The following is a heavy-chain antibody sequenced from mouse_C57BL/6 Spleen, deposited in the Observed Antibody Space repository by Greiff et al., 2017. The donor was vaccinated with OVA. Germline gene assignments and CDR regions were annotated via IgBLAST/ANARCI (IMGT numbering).Heavy chain of an antibody. Sequence: QVQLQQPGAELVRPGTSVKLSCKASGYTFTSYWMHWVKQRPGQGLEWIGVIDPSDSYTNYNQKFKGKATLTVDTSSSTAYMQLSSLTSEDSAVYDCARRGFAELRNWYFDVWGTGTTVTVSS. J-gene: IGHJ1*03. CDR2: IDPSDSYT. CDR3: ARRGFAELRNWYFDV. V-gene: IGHV1-59*01. CDR1: GYTFTSYW. D-gene: IGHD1-1*01.